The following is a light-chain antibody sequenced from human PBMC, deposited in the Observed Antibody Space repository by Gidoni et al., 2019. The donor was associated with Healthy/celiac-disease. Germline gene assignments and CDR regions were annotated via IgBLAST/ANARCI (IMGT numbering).Light chain of an antibody. CDR3: AAWDDSLSGPVYV. CDR1: SSNIGSNY. Sequence: PGGGVTISCSGSSSNIGSNYVYWYQQLPGTAPKLLIYRNNQRPSGVPDRFSGSKSGTSASLAISGLRSEDEADYYCAAWDDSLSGPVYVFGTGTKVTVL. J-gene: IGLJ1*01. V-gene: IGLV1-47*01. CDR2: RNN.